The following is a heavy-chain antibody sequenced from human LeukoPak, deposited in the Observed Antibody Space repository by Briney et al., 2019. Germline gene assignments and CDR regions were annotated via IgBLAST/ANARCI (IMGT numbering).Heavy chain of an antibody. Sequence: PGGSLRLSCAVSGFTFNSYPMHWVRQAPGKGLEWVAVIWYDGSNKYYPDSVRGRFTVSRDDSKNTLYLQMDSLRAEDTAVYYCARGSTGQYYYYYYMDVWGKGTTVTVSS. V-gene: IGHV3-33*01. CDR1: GFTFNSYP. CDR2: IWYDGSNK. J-gene: IGHJ6*03. CDR3: ARGSTGQYYYYYYMDV. D-gene: IGHD1-1*01.